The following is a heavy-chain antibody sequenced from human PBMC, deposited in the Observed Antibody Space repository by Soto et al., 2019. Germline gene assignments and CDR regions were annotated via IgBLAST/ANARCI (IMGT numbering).Heavy chain of an antibody. CDR3: AKDPLCDFWSGELTH. CDR1: GFTFSSYA. CDR2: ISGSGGST. D-gene: IGHD3-3*01. J-gene: IGHJ4*02. V-gene: IGHV3-23*01. Sequence: GGSLRLSCAASGFTFSSYAMSWVRQAPGKGLEWVSAISGSGGSTYYADSVKERFTISRDNSKNTLYLQMNSLRAEDTAVYYCAKDPLCDFWSGELTHCGQGPLATVSS.